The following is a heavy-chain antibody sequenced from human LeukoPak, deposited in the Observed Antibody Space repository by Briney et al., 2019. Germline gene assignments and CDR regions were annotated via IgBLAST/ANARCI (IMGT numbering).Heavy chain of an antibody. CDR1: GFTFSDYY. V-gene: IGHV3-11*01. D-gene: IGHD5-18*01. CDR2: ISSSGSTI. Sequence: PGGSLRLSCAASGFTFSDYYMSWIRQAPGKGLEWVSYISSSGSTIYYADSVKGRFTISRDNAKNSLYLRMNSLRAEDTAVYYCARDLYPWIQSRPVAGLAIDYWGQGTLVTVSS. CDR3: ARDLYPWIQSRPVAGLAIDY. J-gene: IGHJ4*02.